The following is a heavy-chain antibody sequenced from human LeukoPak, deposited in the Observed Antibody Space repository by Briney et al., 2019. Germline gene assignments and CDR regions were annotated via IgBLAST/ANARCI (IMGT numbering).Heavy chain of an antibody. Sequence: ASVKVSCKASGYTFTSYGISWVRQAPGQGLEWMGWISAYNGNTNYAQKLQGRVTMTTDTSTSTAYMELRSLRSDDTAVYYCARNPRLPYYDILTGYFSGLNWFDPWGQGTLVTVSS. V-gene: IGHV1-18*01. CDR2: ISAYNGNT. CDR1: GYTFTSYG. J-gene: IGHJ5*02. D-gene: IGHD3-9*01. CDR3: ARNPRLPYYDILTGYFSGLNWFDP.